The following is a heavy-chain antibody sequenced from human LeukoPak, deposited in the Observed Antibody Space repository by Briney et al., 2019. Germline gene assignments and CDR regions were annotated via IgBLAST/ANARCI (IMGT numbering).Heavy chain of an antibody. CDR3: ARRGTVTNFDH. CDR1: GYSFTSYW. V-gene: IGHV5-51*01. CDR2: MYPGDSDT. Sequence: GESLKISCKGSGYSFTSYWIGWVRQMPGKGLEWMGIMYPGDSDTRYSRSCQGQVTISADKSISPASLQWSSPTPSDTAMYYCARRGTVTNFDHWGQGTLVTVSS. D-gene: IGHD4-17*01. J-gene: IGHJ4*02.